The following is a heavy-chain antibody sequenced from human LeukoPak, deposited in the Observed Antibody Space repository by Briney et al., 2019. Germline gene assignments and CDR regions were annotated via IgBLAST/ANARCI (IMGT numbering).Heavy chain of an antibody. D-gene: IGHD1-26*01. J-gene: IGHJ4*02. CDR1: GYTFTGYY. CDR2: INPNSGGT. Sequence: ASVKVSCKASGYTFTGYYMHWVRQAPGQGLEWMGWINPNSGGTNYPQKFQGRVTMTRDTSISTAYMELSRLRSDDTAMYYCASSIVGAKIDWGQGTLVTVSS. V-gene: IGHV1-2*02. CDR3: ASSIVGAKID.